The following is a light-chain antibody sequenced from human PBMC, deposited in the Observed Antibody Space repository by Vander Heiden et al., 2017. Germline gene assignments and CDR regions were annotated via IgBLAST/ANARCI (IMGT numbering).Light chain of an antibody. CDR2: GAY. Sequence: DMQMTQSPSSLSASVGDRVIITCRASQTISDYLNWYQQKPGKAPRLLIYGAYSLQSGVPSRFSGSGSGTHFTLTINSLQAEDSATYYCQQSYSTLRTFGGGTKVEIK. V-gene: IGKV1-39*01. CDR1: QTISDY. CDR3: QQSYSTLRT. J-gene: IGKJ4*01.